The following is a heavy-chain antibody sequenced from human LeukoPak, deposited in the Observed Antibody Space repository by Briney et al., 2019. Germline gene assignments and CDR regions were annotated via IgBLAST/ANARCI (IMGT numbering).Heavy chain of an antibody. CDR1: GFTFRTYW. Sequence: GGSLRLSCAASGFTFRTYWMSWVRQAPGKGLEWVANIKQDGNEKYYVDSVKGRFTISRDNAKNSLDLQMNSLRAEDTAVYYCARGPYYWGQGTLVTVSS. J-gene: IGHJ4*02. CDR3: ARGPYY. V-gene: IGHV3-7*04. CDR2: IKQDGNEK.